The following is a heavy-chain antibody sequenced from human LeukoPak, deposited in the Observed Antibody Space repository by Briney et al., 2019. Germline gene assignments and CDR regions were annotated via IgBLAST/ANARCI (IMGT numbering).Heavy chain of an antibody. CDR1: GFTFSSYA. J-gene: IGHJ4*02. V-gene: IGHV3-30*04. Sequence: PGRSLRLSCAASGFTFSSYAMHWVRQAPGKGLEWVAVISYDGSNKYYADSVKGRFTISRDNSKNTLYLQMNSLRAEDTAVYYCAREPIYCGGDCYTRYFDYWGQGTLVTVSS. CDR3: AREPIYCGGDCYTRYFDY. D-gene: IGHD2-21*02. CDR2: ISYDGSNK.